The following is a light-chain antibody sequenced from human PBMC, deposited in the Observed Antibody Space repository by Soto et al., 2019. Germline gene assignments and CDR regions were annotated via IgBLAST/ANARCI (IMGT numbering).Light chain of an antibody. CDR1: QSVSSY. J-gene: IGKJ1*01. CDR2: GAS. CDR3: QRYDSSPRT. V-gene: IGKV3-20*01. Sequence: EIVLTQSPATLSLSPGERATLSCGASQSVSSYLAWYQQKPGQAPRLLIYGASNRDTGIPDRVSGSGSGTDFTLTITRLEPEDFAMYYCQRYDSSPRTFGQGTKVDI.